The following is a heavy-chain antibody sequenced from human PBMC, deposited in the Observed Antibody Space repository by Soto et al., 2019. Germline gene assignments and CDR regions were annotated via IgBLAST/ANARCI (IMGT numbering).Heavy chain of an antibody. CDR1: GFTFSSYW. D-gene: IGHD2-21*01. CDR2: IKQDGSEK. Sequence: GGSLRLSCAASGFTFSSYWMSWVRQAPGKGLEWVANIKQDGSEKYYVDSVKGRFTISRDNAKNSLYLQMNSLRAEDTAVYYCATSGPYCGGDCYLYWGQGTLVTASS. CDR3: ATSGPYCGGDCYLY. J-gene: IGHJ4*02. V-gene: IGHV3-7*01.